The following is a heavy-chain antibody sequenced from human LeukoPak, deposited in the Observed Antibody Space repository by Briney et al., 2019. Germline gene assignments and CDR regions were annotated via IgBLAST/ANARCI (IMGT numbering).Heavy chain of an antibody. CDR3: AKDLSVVAATKGPDY. Sequence: GGSLRLSCAASGFTFGSYAMSWVRQAPGKGLEWVSAISGSGGSTYYADSVKGRFTISRDNSKDTLYLQMNSLRAEDTAVYYCAKDLSVVAATKGPDYWGQGTLVTVSS. CDR2: ISGSGGST. CDR1: GFTFGSYA. J-gene: IGHJ4*02. D-gene: IGHD2-15*01. V-gene: IGHV3-23*01.